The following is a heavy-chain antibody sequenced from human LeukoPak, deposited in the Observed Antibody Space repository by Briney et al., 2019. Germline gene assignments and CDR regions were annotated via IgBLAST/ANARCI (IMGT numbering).Heavy chain of an antibody. Sequence: GGSLRLSCAASGFTFSNYAMTWVRQAPGKGLEWVSLISGSGDTTYSADSVKGRFTISRDNSKNTLYLQMNSLRAEDTAVYYCAKGGDYYGSGSLLAGIDYWGQGTLVTVSS. CDR1: GFTFSNYA. V-gene: IGHV3-23*01. D-gene: IGHD3-10*01. CDR2: ISGSGDTT. J-gene: IGHJ4*02. CDR3: AKGGDYYGSGSLLAGIDY.